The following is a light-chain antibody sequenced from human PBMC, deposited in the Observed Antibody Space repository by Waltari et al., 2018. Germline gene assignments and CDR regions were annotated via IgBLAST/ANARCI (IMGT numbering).Light chain of an antibody. Sequence: DFQMTQSPSSLSASVGDRVTITCRASQSISTYLNWYQQKPGKAPNLLIYAASSLQSGAPSRFSGSGSGTDFALPISSLQPEDFATYYCQQGYSPLTFGGGTKVEIK. CDR3: QQGYSPLT. J-gene: IGKJ4*01. CDR1: QSISTY. V-gene: IGKV1-39*01. CDR2: AAS.